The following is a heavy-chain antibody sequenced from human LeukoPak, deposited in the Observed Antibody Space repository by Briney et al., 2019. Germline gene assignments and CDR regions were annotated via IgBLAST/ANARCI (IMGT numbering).Heavy chain of an antibody. CDR2: ISSSSSYI. V-gene: IGHV3-21*01. J-gene: IGHJ4*02. CDR3: ASSAGYSSSWSPPLY. Sequence: PGGSLRLSCAASGFTFSSYSMNWVRQAPGKGLEWVSSISSSSSYIYYADSVKGRFTISRDNAKNSLYLQMNSLRAEDTAVYYCASSAGYSSSWSPPLYWGQGTLVTVSS. CDR1: GFTFSSYS. D-gene: IGHD6-13*01.